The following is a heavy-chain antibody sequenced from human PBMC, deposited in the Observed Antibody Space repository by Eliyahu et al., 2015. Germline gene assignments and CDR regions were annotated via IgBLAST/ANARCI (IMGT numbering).Heavy chain of an antibody. D-gene: IGHD3-10*01. CDR3: ARDFRYITMVRGVRYYYGMDV. Sequence: EVQLVESGGGLVQPGGSLRLSCAASGFTFSSXSMXWVRQAPGKGLEGVSYISSSSSTIYYADSVKGRFTISRDNAKNSLYLQMNSLRAEDTAVYYCARDFRYITMVRGVRYYYGMDVWGQGTTVTVSS. CDR2: ISSSSSTI. J-gene: IGHJ6*02. CDR1: GFTFSSXS. V-gene: IGHV3-48*01.